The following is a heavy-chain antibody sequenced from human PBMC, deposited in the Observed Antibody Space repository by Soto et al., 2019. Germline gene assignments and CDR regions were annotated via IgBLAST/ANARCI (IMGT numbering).Heavy chain of an antibody. CDR1: GGTFSSYA. V-gene: IGHV1-69*01. CDR2: IIPIFGTA. CDR3: ARGLTVEGNYDAYYGMDV. D-gene: IGHD7-27*01. Sequence: QVQLVQSGAAVKKPGSSVKVSCKASGGTFSSYAISWVRQAPGQGLEWMGGIIPIFGTANYAQKFQGRVTITADESTSTAYMELSSLRSEDTAVYYCARGLTVEGNYDAYYGMDVWGQGTTVTVSS. J-gene: IGHJ6*02.